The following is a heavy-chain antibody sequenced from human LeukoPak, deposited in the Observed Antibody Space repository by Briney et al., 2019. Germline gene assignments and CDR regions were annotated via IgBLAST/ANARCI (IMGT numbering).Heavy chain of an antibody. V-gene: IGHV4-34*01. CDR1: GGSFSGYY. CDR3: ARGVYSSSWYDY. D-gene: IGHD6-13*01. CDR2: INSSGST. J-gene: IGHJ4*02. Sequence: PSETLSLTCTVSGGSFSGYYWSWIRQPPGKGLEWIGEINSSGSTNYNPSLNSRVTISVDTSKNKFSLKLSSVTAADTAVYYSARGVYSSSWYDYWGQGTLVTVSS.